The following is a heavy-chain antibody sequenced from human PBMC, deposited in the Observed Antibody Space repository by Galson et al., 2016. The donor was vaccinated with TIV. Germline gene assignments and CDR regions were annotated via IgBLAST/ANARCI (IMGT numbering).Heavy chain of an antibody. CDR2: VNNGNNP. CDR1: GFTFSRYA. CDR3: AKDHPSSGWPAFDY. V-gene: IGHV3-23*05. J-gene: IGHJ4*02. D-gene: IGHD6-25*01. Sequence: SLRLSCAASGFTFSRYAMSWVRQSPGKGLEWVASVNNGNNPYYADSVKGRFTASRDNSNNIFYLQMNALRAEDSALYYCAKDHPSSGWPAFDYWGQGTLVSVPS.